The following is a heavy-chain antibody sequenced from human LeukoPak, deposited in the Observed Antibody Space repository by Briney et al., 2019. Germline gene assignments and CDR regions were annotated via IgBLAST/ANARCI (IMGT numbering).Heavy chain of an antibody. CDR3: ATVVVVVPAARWFDP. V-gene: IGHV1-24*01. Sequence: ASVKVSCKVSGYTLTELSMHWVRQAPGKGLEWMGGFDPEDGETIYAQKLQGRVTMTENTSTDTAYMELSSLRSEDTAVYYCATVVVVVPAARWFDPWGQGTLVTVSS. D-gene: IGHD2-2*01. CDR2: FDPEDGET. J-gene: IGHJ5*02. CDR1: GYTLTELS.